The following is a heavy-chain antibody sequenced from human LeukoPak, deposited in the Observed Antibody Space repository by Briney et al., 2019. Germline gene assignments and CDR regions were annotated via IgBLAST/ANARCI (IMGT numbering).Heavy chain of an antibody. J-gene: IGHJ3*02. CDR2: IYPGDSDT. CDR3: ARAVGDGYSEDAFDI. V-gene: IGHV5-51*01. D-gene: IGHD5-24*01. Sequence: GESLKISCKASGYTFSTYWIGWVRQLPGKGLEWMGIIYPGDSDTRYSPSFQGQVTISADKSITTAYLQWSSLKASDTAMYYCARAVGDGYSEDAFDIWGQGTMVTVSS. CDR1: GYTFSTYW.